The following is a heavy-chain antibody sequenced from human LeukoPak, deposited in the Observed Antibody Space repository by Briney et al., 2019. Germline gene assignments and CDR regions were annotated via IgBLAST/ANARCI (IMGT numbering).Heavy chain of an antibody. D-gene: IGHD5-12*01. CDR1: GYTFTSYG. CDR3: ARVGGYSGYEDYYYYGMDV. V-gene: IGHV1-18*04. Sequence: ASVKVSCKASGYTFTSYGIGWVRQAPGQGLEWMGWISAYNGNTNYAQKLQGRVTMTTDTSTSTAYMELRSLRSDDTAVYYCARVGGYSGYEDYYYYGMDVWGKGTTVTVSS. CDR2: ISAYNGNT. J-gene: IGHJ6*04.